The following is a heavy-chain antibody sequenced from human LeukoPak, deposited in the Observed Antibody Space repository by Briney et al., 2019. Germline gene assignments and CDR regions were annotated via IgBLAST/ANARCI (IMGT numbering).Heavy chain of an antibody. Sequence: GGSLRLSCAASGFTFSGYYMSWIRQAPGKGLEWISYHGNVGDYTNYADSVKGRFTISRDNAKNSLQLQMNSLRDEDTAVYYCARGGGIYYIDYWGQGTLVTVSS. D-gene: IGHD1-26*01. CDR1: GFTFSGYY. CDR2: HGNVGDYT. CDR3: ARGGGIYYIDY. V-gene: IGHV3-11*06. J-gene: IGHJ4*02.